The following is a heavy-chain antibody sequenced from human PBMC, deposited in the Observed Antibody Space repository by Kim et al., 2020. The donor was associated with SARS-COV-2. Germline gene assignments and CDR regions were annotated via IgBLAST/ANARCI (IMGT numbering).Heavy chain of an antibody. CDR2: IYYSGST. D-gene: IGHD3-10*01. CDR3: ARRGHYYGSGLMFDY. Sequence: SETLSLTCTVSGGSISSYYWSWIRQPPGKGLEWIGYIYYSGSTNYNPSLKSRVTISVDTSKNQFSLKLSSLTAADTAVYYCARRGHYYGSGLMFDYWGQG. V-gene: IGHV4-59*13. CDR1: GGSISSYY. J-gene: IGHJ4*02.